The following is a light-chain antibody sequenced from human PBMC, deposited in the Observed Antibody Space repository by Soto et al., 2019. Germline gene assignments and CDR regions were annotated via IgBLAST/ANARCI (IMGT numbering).Light chain of an antibody. J-gene: IGKJ1*01. CDR2: GAS. CDR3: QQYGGSPRT. CDR1: QSLSSLC. Sequence: IVLTQFRDTLPFSPGERATLSCKASQSLSSLCLAWYQLIRGPAPRLLIHGASSRSTVFPHRFSGSRFESDFSLTINRLEPEDFAGYYCQQYGGSPRTFGQGTKVDIK. V-gene: IGKV3-20*01.